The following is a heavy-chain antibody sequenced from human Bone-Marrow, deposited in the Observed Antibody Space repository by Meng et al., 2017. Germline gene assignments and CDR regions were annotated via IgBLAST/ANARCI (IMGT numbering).Heavy chain of an antibody. V-gene: IGHV4-61*01. CDR1: GGSVNSGSYA. CDR3: ARGQYY. J-gene: IGHJ4*02. Sequence: QVQLQEWGPGLVWPSETLSLTCPVSGGSVNSGSYAWSWIRQPPGKGLEWVGNIYYSGTTNYNPSLKSRVTISIDASKNQFSLMLSSLTAADTAVYYCARGQYYWGQGTLVTVSS. CDR2: IYYSGTT.